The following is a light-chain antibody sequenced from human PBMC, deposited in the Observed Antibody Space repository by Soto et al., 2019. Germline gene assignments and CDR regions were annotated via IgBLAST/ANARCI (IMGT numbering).Light chain of an antibody. Sequence: EIVVTQSPATLSVSPGERATLSCRTSQSVSSHVAWYQQKPGQAPRLLIHGASTRATAIPARFSGSGYGTEFTLTIISLQSEDLAVYHCQQYNNWPGWTFGQRTKVDIK. V-gene: IGKV3-15*01. CDR2: GAS. CDR3: QQYNNWPGWT. CDR1: QSVSSH. J-gene: IGKJ1*01.